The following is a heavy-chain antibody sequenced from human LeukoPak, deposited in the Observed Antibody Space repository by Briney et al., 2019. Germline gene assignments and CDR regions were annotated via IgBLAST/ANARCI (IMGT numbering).Heavy chain of an antibody. CDR2: ISWNSGSI. CDR3: AKAAYNYGPFDY. CDR1: GFTFDDYA. V-gene: IGHV3-9*01. Sequence: GRSLRLSCAASGFTFDDYAMHWVRQAPGKGLEWVSGISWNSGSIGYADSVKGRFTISRDNAKNSLYLQMNSLRAEDTAVYYCAKAAYNYGPFDYWGQGTLVLVSS. J-gene: IGHJ4*02. D-gene: IGHD5-18*01.